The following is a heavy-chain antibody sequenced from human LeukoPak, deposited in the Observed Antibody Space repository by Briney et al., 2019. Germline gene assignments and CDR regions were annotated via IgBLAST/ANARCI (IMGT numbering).Heavy chain of an antibody. D-gene: IGHD3-10*01. V-gene: IGHV4-38-2*02. CDR3: ARDRTVRGVTVDAFDI. J-gene: IGHJ3*02. CDR1: GYSISSGYY. CDR2: NYQSGST. Sequence: SETLSLTCTVSGYSISSGYYWGWIRQPPGKGLEWIGSNYQSGSTYYNPSLKSRVTISVDTSKNQFSLKLSSVTAADTAVYYCARDRTVRGVTVDAFDIWGQGTMVTVSS.